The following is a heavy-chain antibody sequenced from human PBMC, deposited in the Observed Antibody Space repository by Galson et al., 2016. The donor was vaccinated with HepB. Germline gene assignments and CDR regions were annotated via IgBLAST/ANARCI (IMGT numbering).Heavy chain of an antibody. J-gene: IGHJ4*02. D-gene: IGHD3-10*01. V-gene: IGHV3-23*01. Sequence: SLRLSCAASGFTFSSYAVSRVLQAPGKGLEWVSAISGGGSKYYADSVEGRFTISRDNSKNTLYLQMNSLKVEDTAVYYCAKQRGHPVSSYYFDYWGQGTLVTVSS. CDR2: ISGGGSK. CDR1: GFTFSSYA. CDR3: AKQRGHPVSSYYFDY.